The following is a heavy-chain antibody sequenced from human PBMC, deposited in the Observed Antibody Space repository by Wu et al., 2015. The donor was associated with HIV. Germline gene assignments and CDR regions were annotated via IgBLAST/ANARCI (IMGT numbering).Heavy chain of an antibody. D-gene: IGHD6-19*01. V-gene: IGHV1-18*01. CDR2: ISAYNGNT. Sequence: QVQLVQSGAEVKKPGASVKVSCKASGYTFTSYGISWVRQAPGQGLEWMGWISAYNGNTNYAEKFEDRVTMTRDASISTAYMQLNRLRSDDTAVYYCARAGSGWYFGDGLAVWGQGTTVTVSS. CDR1: GYTFTSYG. J-gene: IGHJ6*02. CDR3: ARAGSGWYFGDGLAV.